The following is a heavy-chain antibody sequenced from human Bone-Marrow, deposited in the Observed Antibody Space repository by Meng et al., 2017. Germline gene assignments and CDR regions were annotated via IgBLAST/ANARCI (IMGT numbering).Heavy chain of an antibody. CDR1: GFTFSSYA. V-gene: IGHV3-23*01. CDR2: ISGSGGST. J-gene: IGHJ4*02. Sequence: GGSLRLSCAASGFTFSSYAMSWVRQAPGKGLEWVSAISGSGGSTYYADSVKGRFTISRDNSKNTLYLQMNSLRAEDTAVYYCARGVGAYSSGWPIADFDYWGQGTLVTVSS. CDR3: ARGVGAYSSGWPIADFDY. D-gene: IGHD6-19*01.